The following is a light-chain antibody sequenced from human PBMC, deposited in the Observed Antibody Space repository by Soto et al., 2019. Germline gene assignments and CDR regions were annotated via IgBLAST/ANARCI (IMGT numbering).Light chain of an antibody. CDR3: SSYAGSNTYV. CDR2: GVS. CDR1: SSDVGGYNY. J-gene: IGLJ1*01. Sequence: ALTQPPSASGSPGQSVTISCTGTSSDVGGYNYVSWYQQHPGKAPRLMIYGVSKRPSGVPDRFSGSKSGSTASLTVSGLQAEDEADYYCSSYAGSNTYVFGTGTKVTVL. V-gene: IGLV2-8*01.